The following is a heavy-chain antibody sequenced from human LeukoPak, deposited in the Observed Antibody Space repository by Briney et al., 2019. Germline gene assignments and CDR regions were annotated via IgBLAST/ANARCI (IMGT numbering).Heavy chain of an antibody. V-gene: IGHV3-43*02. CDR2: ISGDGGST. Sequence: PGGSLRLSCAASGFTFDDYAMHWVRQAPGKGLEWVSLISGDGGSTYYADSVKGRFPISRDNSKNSLYLQMNSLRTEDTALYYCASRETKTDYWGQGTLVTVSS. D-gene: IGHD1-26*01. J-gene: IGHJ4*02. CDR3: ASRETKTDY. CDR1: GFTFDDYA.